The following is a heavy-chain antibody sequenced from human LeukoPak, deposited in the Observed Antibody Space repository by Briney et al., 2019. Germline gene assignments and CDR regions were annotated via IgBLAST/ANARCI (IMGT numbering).Heavy chain of an antibody. CDR1: GFTFSSYE. Sequence: GGSLRLSCAASGFTFSSYEMNWVRQAPGKGLERVSYISSSGSTIYYADSVKGRFTISSDNAKNSLYLQMNSLRAEDTAVYYCARASGSASHSGDYWGQGTLVTVSS. V-gene: IGHV3-48*03. CDR2: ISSSGSTI. CDR3: ARASGSASHSGDY. J-gene: IGHJ4*02. D-gene: IGHD3-10*01.